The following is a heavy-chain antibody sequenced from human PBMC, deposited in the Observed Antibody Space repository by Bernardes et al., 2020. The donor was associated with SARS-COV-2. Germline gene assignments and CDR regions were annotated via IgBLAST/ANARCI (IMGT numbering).Heavy chain of an antibody. J-gene: IGHJ6*02. CDR2: IYYGGSS. CDR3: ARHGYCSSTACSYYYDMDV. V-gene: IGHV4-59*01. D-gene: IGHD2-2*01. Sequence: GSLRLSCAASGFTFSNYLFSWFRQAPGKGLEWIGYIYYGGSSNYHPSLKSRVTISVDTSKSQFSLQLSSVTAADTAVYYCARHGYCSSTACSYYYDMDVWGQGTTVTVSS. CDR1: GFTFSNYL.